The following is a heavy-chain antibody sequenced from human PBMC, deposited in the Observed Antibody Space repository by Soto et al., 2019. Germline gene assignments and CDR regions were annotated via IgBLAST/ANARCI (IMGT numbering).Heavy chain of an antibody. J-gene: IGHJ4*02. V-gene: IGHV3-23*01. CDR2: ISGGGGST. CDR1: GVTFSSYA. CDR3: AKVGGYSGPRPLGY. D-gene: IGHD5-12*01. Sequence: QPGGCLRLACAAAGVTFSSYAIGWVRQAQGKGLEWVSAISGGGGSTYYADSVKGRFTISRDNSKNTLYLQMNSLRAEDTAVYYCAKVGGYSGPRPLGYWGQGT.